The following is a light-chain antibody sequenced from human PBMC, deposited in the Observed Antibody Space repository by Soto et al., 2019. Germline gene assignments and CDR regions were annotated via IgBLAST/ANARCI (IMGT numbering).Light chain of an antibody. CDR3: SSYTTTRTLLYV. J-gene: IGLJ1*01. Sequence: QSALTQPASVSGSPGQSITISCTGTSSDVGGYNSVSWYQQHPGKAPKLMIYEVSNRPSGVSNRFSGSKSGNTASLTISGLQPEDEAYYYCSSYTTTRTLLYVFGTGTKLTVL. CDR2: EVS. CDR1: SSDVGGYNS. V-gene: IGLV2-14*01.